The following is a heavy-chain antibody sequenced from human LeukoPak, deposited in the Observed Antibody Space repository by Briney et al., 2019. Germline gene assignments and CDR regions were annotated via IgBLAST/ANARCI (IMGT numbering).Heavy chain of an antibody. CDR2: IKQDGSEK. V-gene: IGHV3-7*01. CDR3: ARETILFWGSYRDRYYFDY. Sequence: GGSLRLSCAASGFTFSSYWMSWVRQAPGKGLEWVANIKQDGSEKYYVDSVKGRFTISRDNAKNSLYLQMNSLRAEDTAVYYCARETILFWGSYRDRYYFDYWGQGTLVTVSS. D-gene: IGHD3-16*02. CDR1: GFTFSSYW. J-gene: IGHJ4*02.